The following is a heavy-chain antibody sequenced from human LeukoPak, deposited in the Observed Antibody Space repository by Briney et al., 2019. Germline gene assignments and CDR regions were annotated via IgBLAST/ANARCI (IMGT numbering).Heavy chain of an antibody. CDR2: INHSGST. CDR1: GGSFSGYY. Sequence: PSETLSLTCAVYGGSFSGYYWSWIRQPPGKGLEWIGEINHSGSTNYNPSLKSRVTISVDTSKNQFSLKLSSVTAADTAVYYCARGRNTMVRGVIRSYYYYYYMDVWGKGTTVTVSS. V-gene: IGHV4-34*01. J-gene: IGHJ6*03. D-gene: IGHD3-10*01. CDR3: ARGRNTMVRGVIRSYYYYYYMDV.